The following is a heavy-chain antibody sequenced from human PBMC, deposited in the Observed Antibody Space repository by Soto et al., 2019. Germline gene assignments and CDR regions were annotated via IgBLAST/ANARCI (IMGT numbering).Heavy chain of an antibody. J-gene: IGHJ6*02. CDR2: ISSSSSYI. Sequence: EVQLVESGGGLVKPGGSLRLSCAASGFTFSSYSMNWVRQAPGKGLEWVSSISSSSSYIYYADSVKGRFTISRDNAKNSLYLQMNSLRAEDTAVYYCARDFVVVTARHYYYYYGMDVWGQGTTVTVSS. CDR3: ARDFVVVTARHYYYYYGMDV. CDR1: GFTFSSYS. D-gene: IGHD2-21*02. V-gene: IGHV3-21*01.